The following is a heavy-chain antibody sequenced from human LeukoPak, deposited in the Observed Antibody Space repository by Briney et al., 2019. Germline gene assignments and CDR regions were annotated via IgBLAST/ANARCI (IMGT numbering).Heavy chain of an antibody. D-gene: IGHD3-9*01. J-gene: IGHJ6*02. V-gene: IGHV1-2*04. CDR1: GYTFVDFD. Sequence: VASVKVSCKASGYTFVDFDINWVRQAPGQGLEWMGWINPNSGGTNYAQKFQGWVTMTRDTSISTAYMELSRLRSDDTAVYYCARGGLRYFDWSLGGGMDVWGQGTTVTVSS. CDR2: INPNSGGT. CDR3: ARGGLRYFDWSLGGGMDV.